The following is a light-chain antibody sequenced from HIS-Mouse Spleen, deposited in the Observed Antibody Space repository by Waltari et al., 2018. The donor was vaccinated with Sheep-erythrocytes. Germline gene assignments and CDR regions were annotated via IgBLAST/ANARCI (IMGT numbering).Light chain of an antibody. CDR3: QAWDSSTAWNVV. V-gene: IGLV3-1*01. Sequence: SYELTQPPSVSVSPGQTASITCSGDNLGVKYAGCYQQKPGQSPVLVIYQDSKRPSGIPERFSGSNSGNTATLTISGTQAMDEADYYCQAWDSSTAWNVVFGGGTKLTVL. CDR2: QDS. CDR1: NLGVKY. J-gene: IGLJ2*01.